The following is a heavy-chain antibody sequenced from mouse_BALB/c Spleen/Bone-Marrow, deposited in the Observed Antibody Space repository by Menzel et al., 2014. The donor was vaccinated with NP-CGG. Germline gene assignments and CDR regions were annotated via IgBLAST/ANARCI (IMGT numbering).Heavy chain of an antibody. V-gene: IGHV1-4*01. D-gene: IGHD3-3*01. CDR2: INPSSGYT. Sequence: QVQLQQSGAELARPGASAWMSCKASGYTFTSYPMNWVKQRPGQGLEWIGYINPSSGYTNYNQKFKDKATLTADKSSSTAYMQLSSLTSEDSAVYYCTRRAAYYFDYWGQGTTLTVSS. J-gene: IGHJ2*01. CDR1: GYTFTSYP. CDR3: TRRAAYYFDY.